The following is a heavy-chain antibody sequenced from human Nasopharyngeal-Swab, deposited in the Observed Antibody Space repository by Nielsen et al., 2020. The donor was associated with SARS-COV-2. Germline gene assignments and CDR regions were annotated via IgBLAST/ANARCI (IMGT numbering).Heavy chain of an antibody. CDR3: ARAADHDPDAFDI. CDR1: GFTFSDYY. V-gene: IGHV3-11*01. CDR2: ISSSGSTI. Sequence: GGSLGLSCAASGFTFSDYYMSWIRQAPGKGLEWVSYISSSGSTIYYADSVKGRFTISRDNAKNSLYLQMNSLRAEDTAVYYCARAADHDPDAFDIWGQGTMVTVSS. J-gene: IGHJ3*02.